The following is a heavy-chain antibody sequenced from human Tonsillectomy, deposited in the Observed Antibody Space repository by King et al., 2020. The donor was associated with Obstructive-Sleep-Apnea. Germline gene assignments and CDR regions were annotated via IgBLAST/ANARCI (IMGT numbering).Heavy chain of an antibody. J-gene: IGHJ4*02. D-gene: IGHD2-21*02. Sequence: QLQESGPGLVKPSETLSLTCTVSGGSISSSSYYWGWIRQPPGKGLEWIGGVYYSGSTYYNPSLKSRVTISVDTSKNQFSLKLSSVTAADTAVYYCARDNGVVTATLGIYDYWGQGTLVTVSS. CDR2: VYYSGST. CDR3: ARDNGVVTATLGIYDY. V-gene: IGHV4-39*07. CDR1: GGSISSSSYY.